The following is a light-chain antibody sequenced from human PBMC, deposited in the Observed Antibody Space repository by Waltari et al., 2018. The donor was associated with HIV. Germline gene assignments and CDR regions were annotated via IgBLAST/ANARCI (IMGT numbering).Light chain of an antibody. CDR2: KAS. CDR3: QQYNKFPIT. CDR1: KNVGNW. Sequence: VQMTQTPSTLSAPIGDRVSITCRASKNVGNWLAWYQQKPGKAPSLLISKASTLQIGVPTNFSGSGSGTHFTLTISGLLPDDFATYYCQQYNKFPITFGQGTTL. J-gene: IGKJ2*01. V-gene: IGKV1-5*03.